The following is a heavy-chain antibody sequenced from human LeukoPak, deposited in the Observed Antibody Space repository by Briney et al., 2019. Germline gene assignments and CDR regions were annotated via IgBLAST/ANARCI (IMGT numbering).Heavy chain of an antibody. J-gene: IGHJ6*04. CDR3: ARDLRDYYGSGSRYYYYYYGMDV. CDR1: GGSISSYY. D-gene: IGHD3-10*01. Sequence: PSETLSLTCTVSGGSISSYYWSWIRQPPGKGLEWIGYIYYSGSTNYNPSLKSRVTISVDTSKNRFSLKLSSVTAADTAVYYCARDLRDYYGSGSRYYYYYYGMDVWGKGTTVTVSS. V-gene: IGHV4-59*01. CDR2: IYYSGST.